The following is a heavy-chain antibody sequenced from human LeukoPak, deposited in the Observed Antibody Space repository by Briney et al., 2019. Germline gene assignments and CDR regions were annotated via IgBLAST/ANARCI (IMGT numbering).Heavy chain of an antibody. CDR3: LMFGSSGS. CDR1: RFTFSSNW. Sequence: GGSLRLSCTASRFTFSSNWMGWVRQAPGKGLEWVANINPDGTVKFYVGSVKGRFTISRDNAKNSLYLQMNSLRVEETAVYYCLMFGSSGSWSQGTLVTVSS. D-gene: IGHD3/OR15-3a*01. CDR2: INPDGTVK. V-gene: IGHV3-7*05. J-gene: IGHJ5*02.